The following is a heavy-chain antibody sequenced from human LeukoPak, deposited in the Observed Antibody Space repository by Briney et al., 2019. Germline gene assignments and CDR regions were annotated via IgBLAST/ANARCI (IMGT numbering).Heavy chain of an antibody. D-gene: IGHD2-2*01. J-gene: IGHJ3*02. Sequence: GGSLRLSCAASGFTFRSYWMHWVRQVPGEGLVWVSRINSDGSGTTYADSVKGQFTISRDNAKNTLFLQMNSLRVEDTAVYYCARGPHYISTSCDEVFDIWGQGTMVTVSS. CDR1: GFTFRSYW. CDR2: INSDGSGT. V-gene: IGHV3-74*01. CDR3: ARGPHYISTSCDEVFDI.